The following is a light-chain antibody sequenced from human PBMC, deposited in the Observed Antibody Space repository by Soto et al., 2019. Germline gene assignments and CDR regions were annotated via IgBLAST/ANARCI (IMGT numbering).Light chain of an antibody. V-gene: IGLV1-40*01. J-gene: IGLJ2*01. CDR3: QSYDRSLSGSRVV. CDR1: SSNIGAGYN. CDR2: GDN. Sequence: QSALTQPPSVSGAPGQRVTISCIGGSSNIGAGYNVHWYQQLPGTAPKLLISGDNNRPSGVPDRFSGSKSGTSASLAITGLQDEDEADYYCQSYDRSLSGSRVVFGGGTKVTVL.